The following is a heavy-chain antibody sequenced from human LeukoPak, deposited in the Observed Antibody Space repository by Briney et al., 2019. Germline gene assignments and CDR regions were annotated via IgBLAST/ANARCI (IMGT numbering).Heavy chain of an antibody. V-gene: IGHV4-59*01. J-gene: IGHJ4*02. CDR1: GGSLSIYY. CDR3: ARGVQQWPYYYDY. Sequence: SETPSLTCTVSGGSLSIYYWNWLRQPPGKGLEWIGSIYHSGNTNYNPSLRSPVTISVDTSKNQFSLKLSSVTAADTAVYYCARGVQQWPYYYDYWGQGTLVTVSS. D-gene: IGHD6-19*01. CDR2: IYHSGNT.